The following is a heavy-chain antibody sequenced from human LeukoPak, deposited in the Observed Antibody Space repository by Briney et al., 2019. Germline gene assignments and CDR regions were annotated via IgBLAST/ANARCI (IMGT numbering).Heavy chain of an antibody. CDR1: GVSISSSEW. Sequence: PSETLSLTCAVSGVSISSSEWWIWVRQPPGQGLEWIGEIHRDGRTRYNPSLKSRVTMSIDYSKNQFSLKVSSVTAADTAVYYCARDLLSTAGFFDYWGQGTLVTVSS. D-gene: IGHD6-19*01. CDR3: ARDLLSTAGFFDY. J-gene: IGHJ4*02. CDR2: IHRDGRT. V-gene: IGHV4-4*02.